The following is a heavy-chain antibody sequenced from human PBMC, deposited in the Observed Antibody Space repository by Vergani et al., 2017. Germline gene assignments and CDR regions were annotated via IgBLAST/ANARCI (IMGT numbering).Heavy chain of an antibody. CDR1: GGTFSSYA. V-gene: IGHV1-69*06. D-gene: IGHD6-19*01. CDR2: IIPIFGTA. J-gene: IGHJ3*02. CDR3: ARIAVAGGAFDI. Sequence: QVQLVQSGAEVKKPGSSVKVSCKASGGTFSSYAISWVRQAPGQGLEWMGGIIPIFGTANSEQKFQGRVTITADKSTSTAYMELSSLRSEDTAVYYCARIAVAGGAFDIWGQGTMVTVSS.